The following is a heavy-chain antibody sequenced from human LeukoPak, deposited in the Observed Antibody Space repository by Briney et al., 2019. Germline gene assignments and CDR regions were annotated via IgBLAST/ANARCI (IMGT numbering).Heavy chain of an antibody. J-gene: IGHJ6*03. Sequence: GGSLRLSCAASGFTFSSYGMHWVRQAPGKGLEWVAVISYDGSNKYYADSVKGRFTISRDNSKNTLYLQMNSLRAEDTAVYYCARANTAMVTRDYYYYYYMDVWGKGATVTVSS. V-gene: IGHV3-30*03. CDR1: GFTFSSYG. CDR3: ARANTAMVTRDYYYYYYMDV. D-gene: IGHD5-18*01. CDR2: ISYDGSNK.